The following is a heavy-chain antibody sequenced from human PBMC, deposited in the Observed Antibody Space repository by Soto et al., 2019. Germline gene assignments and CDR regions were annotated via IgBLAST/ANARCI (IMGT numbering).Heavy chain of an antibody. CDR2: ISPYNGNT. D-gene: IGHD3-3*01. CDR3: ARDFGSDLSAPGAVFDY. CDR1: GYFFTTYG. J-gene: IGHJ4*02. Sequence: GASVKVSCKASGYFFTTYGISWVRQAPGQGLEWMGWISPYNGNTEYAQSFQGRVTMTTDTSTYTAYMELRSLRSDDPAVYYCARDFGSDLSAPGAVFDYWGQGTGGTVSS. V-gene: IGHV1-18*04.